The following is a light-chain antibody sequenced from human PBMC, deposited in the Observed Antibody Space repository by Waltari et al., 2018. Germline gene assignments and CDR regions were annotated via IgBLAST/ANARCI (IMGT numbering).Light chain of an antibody. CDR2: GNN. Sequence: QSVLTQPPSVSGAPGPRVTISCTGSSSTIGAGYDVPWYQQLPGTAPKLLIYGNNNRPSGVPDRFSGSKSGTSASLAITGLQAEDEADYYCQSYDSSLSGVVFGGGTKLTVL. CDR3: QSYDSSLSGVV. V-gene: IGLV1-40*01. CDR1: SSTIGAGYD. J-gene: IGLJ2*01.